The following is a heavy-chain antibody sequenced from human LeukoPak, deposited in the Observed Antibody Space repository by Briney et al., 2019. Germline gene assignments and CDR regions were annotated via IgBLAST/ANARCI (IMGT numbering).Heavy chain of an antibody. CDR2: ISGSGGST. J-gene: IGHJ4*02. CDR3: AKDRSTREYYYDSSGYYPFDY. CDR1: GFTFSSYA. V-gene: IGHV3-23*01. Sequence: GGSLRLSCAASGFTFSSYAMSWVRQAPGKGLEWVSAISGSGGSTYYADSVKGRFTISRDNSKNTLYLQMNSLRAEDTAVYYCAKDRSTREYYYDSSGYYPFDYWGQGTLVTVSS. D-gene: IGHD3-22*01.